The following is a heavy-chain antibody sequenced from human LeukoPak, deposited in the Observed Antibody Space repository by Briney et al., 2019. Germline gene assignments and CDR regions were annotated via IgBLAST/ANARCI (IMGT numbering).Heavy chain of an antibody. Sequence: GGALRLSCAASGFTFSNYAMGWVRQAPGKELEWVSVIRGSGGSTYYADSVKGRFTISRDNSKNTLYLQMNSLRAEDTAVYYCAKLNGEDGYIDAFDIWGQGTMVTVSS. CDR2: IRGSGGST. D-gene: IGHD5-24*01. J-gene: IGHJ3*02. CDR3: AKLNGEDGYIDAFDI. V-gene: IGHV3-23*01. CDR1: GFTFSNYA.